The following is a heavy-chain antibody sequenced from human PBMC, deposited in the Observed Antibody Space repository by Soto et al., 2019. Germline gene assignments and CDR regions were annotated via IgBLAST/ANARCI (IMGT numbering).Heavy chain of an antibody. CDR2: LDYSGTT. D-gene: IGHD6-6*01. V-gene: IGHV4-59*01. J-gene: IGHJ4*02. CDR1: GGSISSYY. Sequence: KPSETLSLTCTVSGGSISSYYWNWIRQSPGKGLEWIASLDYSGTTNYNPSLKSRITTSVDPSKKQFSLKMRSVTAADTAVYYCARDSLPPYSSSSKGFDYWGQGSLVTVSS. CDR3: ARDSLPPYSSSSKGFDY.